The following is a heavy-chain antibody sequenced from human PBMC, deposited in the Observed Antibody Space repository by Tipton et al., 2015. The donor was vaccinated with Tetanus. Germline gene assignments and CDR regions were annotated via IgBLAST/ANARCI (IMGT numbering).Heavy chain of an antibody. D-gene: IGHD1-26*01. CDR2: IYHRGNT. J-gene: IGHJ4*02. Sequence: LRLSCAVSGYSISSGYYWGWIRQPPGKGLEWIGTIYHRGNTYYKPSLKSRVTISVDTSKNHFSQKLTSVTAADTAVYYCARIRTTVGYFDFWGQGTLVTVTS. V-gene: IGHV4-38-2*01. CDR1: GYSISSGYY. CDR3: ARIRTTVGYFDF.